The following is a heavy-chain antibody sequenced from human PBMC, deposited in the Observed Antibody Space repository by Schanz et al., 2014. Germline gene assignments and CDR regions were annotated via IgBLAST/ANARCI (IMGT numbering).Heavy chain of an antibody. CDR2: INSVGSNT. J-gene: IGHJ4*02. Sequence: EVQLVQSGGGLVQPGGSLRLSCAASGFTFSSHWMHWVRQDPGKGLVWVARINSVGSNTDYADSVTGRFTISRDNAKNTLYLQMNTLRAEDTAVYYCARGGSFDSTSFDSWGQGTLVTVSS. CDR1: GFTFSSHW. D-gene: IGHD2-2*01. V-gene: IGHV3-74*01. CDR3: ARGGSFDSTSFDS.